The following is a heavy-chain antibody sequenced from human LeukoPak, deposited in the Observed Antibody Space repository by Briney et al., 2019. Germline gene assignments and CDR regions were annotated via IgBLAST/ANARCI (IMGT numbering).Heavy chain of an antibody. CDR3: AKDAQRGFDYSNSLQN. V-gene: IGHV3-33*06. CDR1: GFTFSHYG. CDR2: IRSDGSDK. Sequence: GGSLRLSCAASGFTFSHYGMHWVRQTPGAGLEWVAVIRSDGSDKLYAKSVKGRFTIPRDNSKNSLFLQMNSLRAEDTAVYYCAKDAQRGFDYSNSLQNWGQGILVTVSS. J-gene: IGHJ1*01. D-gene: IGHD4-11*01.